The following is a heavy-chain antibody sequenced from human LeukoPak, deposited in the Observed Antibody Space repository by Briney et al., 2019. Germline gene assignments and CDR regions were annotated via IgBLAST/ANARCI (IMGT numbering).Heavy chain of an antibody. J-gene: IGHJ5*02. D-gene: IGHD3-16*01. Sequence: GGSLRLSCAASGFTFSSYWMHWVRQGPGKGLVWVSRISTDGSSTDYADSVKGRFNISRENAKNTLYLQMNSLRAEDTAVYYCARTRTLPIAGGFDTWGQGSLVTVSS. CDR1: GFTFSSYW. CDR2: ISTDGSST. V-gene: IGHV3-74*01. CDR3: ARTRTLPIAGGFDT.